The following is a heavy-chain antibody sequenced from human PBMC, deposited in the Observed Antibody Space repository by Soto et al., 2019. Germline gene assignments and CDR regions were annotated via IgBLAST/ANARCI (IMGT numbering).Heavy chain of an antibody. D-gene: IGHD2-15*01. CDR2: ISYDGSNK. CDR3: AKAMLGYRSGGSCSAFDI. CDR1: GFTFSSYG. V-gene: IGHV3-30*18. Sequence: GGSLRLSCAASGFTFSSYGMHWVRQAPGKGLEWVAVISYDGSNKYYADSVKGRFTISRDNSKNTLYLQMNSLRAEDTAVYYCAKAMLGYRSGGSCSAFDIWGQGTMVTVSS. J-gene: IGHJ3*02.